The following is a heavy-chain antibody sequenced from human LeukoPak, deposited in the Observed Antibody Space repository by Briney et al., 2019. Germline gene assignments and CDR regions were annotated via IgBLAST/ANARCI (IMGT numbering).Heavy chain of an antibody. Sequence: GGSLRLSCAASGFTFDDYTMHWVRQAPGRGLEWVSGVSWNSGSITYADSVRGRFTISRDNAKNSPYLQMNGLRTDDTALYYCAKDLYYGSGSFFDYWGQGTLVTVSS. CDR3: AKDLYYGSGSFFDY. J-gene: IGHJ4*02. CDR1: GFTFDDYT. CDR2: VSWNSGSI. V-gene: IGHV3-9*01. D-gene: IGHD3-10*01.